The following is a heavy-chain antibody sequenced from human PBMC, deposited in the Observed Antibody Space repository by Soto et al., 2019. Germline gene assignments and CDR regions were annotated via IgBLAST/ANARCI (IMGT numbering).Heavy chain of an antibody. Sequence: PSQTLSLTCAISGDSVSSDSAAWNWIRQSPSRGLEWLGRTYYRSKWFNDYAVSVKSRITINPDTSKNQFSLQLNSVTPEDTAMYYCAREFTKAYWFDPWGQGTLVTVSS. V-gene: IGHV6-1*01. CDR2: TYYRSKWFN. CDR1: GDSVSSDSAA. J-gene: IGHJ5*02. D-gene: IGHD2-8*01. CDR3: AREFTKAYWFDP.